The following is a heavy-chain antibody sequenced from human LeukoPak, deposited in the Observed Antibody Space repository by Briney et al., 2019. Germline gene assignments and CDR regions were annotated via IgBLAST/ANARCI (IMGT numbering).Heavy chain of an antibody. J-gene: IGHJ3*02. CDR1: GFTFSDYY. V-gene: IGHV3-11*01. CDR2: ISSSGSTI. Sequence: GGSPRLSCAASGFTFSDYYMSWIRQAPGKGLEWVSYISSSGSTIYYADSVKGRFTISRDNAKNSLYLQMNSLRAEDTAVYYCAREGGASDAFAFDIWGQGTMVTVSS. CDR3: AREGGASDAFAFDI. D-gene: IGHD1-26*01.